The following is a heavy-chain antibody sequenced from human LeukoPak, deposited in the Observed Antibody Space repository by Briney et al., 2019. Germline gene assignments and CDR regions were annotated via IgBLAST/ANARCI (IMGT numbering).Heavy chain of an antibody. CDR1: GFTVSSNY. D-gene: IGHD3-10*01. V-gene: IGHV3-66*01. J-gene: IGHJ4*02. CDR2: IYSGGST. Sequence: GGSLRLSCAASGFTVSSNYMSWVRQASGKGLEWVSVIYSGGSTYYADSVKGRFTISRDNSKNTLYLQMNSLRAEDTAVYYCARVGLLWNGYYWGQGTLVTVSS. CDR3: ARVGLLWNGYY.